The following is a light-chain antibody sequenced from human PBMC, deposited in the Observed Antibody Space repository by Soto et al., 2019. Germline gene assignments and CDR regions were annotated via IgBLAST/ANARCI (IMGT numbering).Light chain of an antibody. Sequence: EIVLTQSPGTLSLSPGERATLSCRASQSVSSSYLAWYQHKPAQAPRLLIYGASSRATGIPDRFSGSGSGTDFTLTIGRLEPGDFAVYYCQQYGSSPRTVGQGTKVDIK. J-gene: IGKJ1*01. CDR2: GAS. CDR3: QQYGSSPRT. CDR1: QSVSSSY. V-gene: IGKV3-20*01.